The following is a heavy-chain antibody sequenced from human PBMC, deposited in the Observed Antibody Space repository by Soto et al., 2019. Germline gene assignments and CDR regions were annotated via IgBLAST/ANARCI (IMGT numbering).Heavy chain of an antibody. J-gene: IGHJ5*02. CDR1: GGSISIGGYY. D-gene: IGHD3-10*01. Sequence: PSETLSITCTVSGGSISIGGYYWSWIRQHPGKGLEWIGYIYYSGSTYYNPSLKSRVTISVDTSKNQFSLKLSSVTAADTAVYYCARELTYYYGSGRINWFDPWGQGTLVTVSS. CDR3: ARELTYYYGSGRINWFDP. CDR2: IYYSGST. V-gene: IGHV4-31*03.